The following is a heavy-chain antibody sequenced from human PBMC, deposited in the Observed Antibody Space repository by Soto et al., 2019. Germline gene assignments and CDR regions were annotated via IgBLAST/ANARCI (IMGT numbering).Heavy chain of an antibody. V-gene: IGHV1-69*13. J-gene: IGHJ6*02. Sequence: SVKVSCKASGGRFSSYAISWVRQAPGQGLEWMGGFIPMFNRPHSARKFQGRVTITADESTSTAYMDLSSLRSEDTAVYYCARGQFHHVSNYYYALDVWGQGTTVTVSS. CDR1: GGRFSSYA. CDR2: FIPMFNRP. CDR3: ARGQFHHVSNYYYALDV.